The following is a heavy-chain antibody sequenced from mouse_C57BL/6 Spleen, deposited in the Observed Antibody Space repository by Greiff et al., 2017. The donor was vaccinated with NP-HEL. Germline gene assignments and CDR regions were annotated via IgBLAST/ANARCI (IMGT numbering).Heavy chain of an antibody. CDR1: GFTFSSYA. CDR3: ARDHGSYYFDY. Sequence: DVQLVESGGGLVKPGGSLKLSCAASGFTFSSYAMSWVRQTPEKRLEWVATISDGGSYTYYPDNVKGRFTISRDNAKNNLYLQMSHLKSEDTAMYYCARDHGSYYFDYWGQGTTLTVSS. D-gene: IGHD1-1*01. V-gene: IGHV5-4*01. J-gene: IGHJ2*01. CDR2: ISDGGSYT.